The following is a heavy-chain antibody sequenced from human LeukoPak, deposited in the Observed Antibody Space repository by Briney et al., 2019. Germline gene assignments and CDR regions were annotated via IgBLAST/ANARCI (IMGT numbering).Heavy chain of an antibody. J-gene: IGHJ4*02. CDR3: AREGRVRELDY. CDR1: GYTFTDYN. D-gene: IGHD3-10*01. V-gene: IGHV1-2*02. Sequence: ASVKVSCKASGYTFTDYNMHWVRQAPGQGLEWMGWIHPNSGGTNYAQKFQGRVTLTRDTSISTAYMELSRLRSDVTALYYCAREGRVRELDYWGQGTLVTVSS. CDR2: IHPNSGGT.